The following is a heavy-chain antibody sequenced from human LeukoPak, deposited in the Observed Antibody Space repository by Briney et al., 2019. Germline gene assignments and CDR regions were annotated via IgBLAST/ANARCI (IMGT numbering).Heavy chain of an antibody. CDR1: GLTVSNNY. CDR2: ISGNGGST. J-gene: IGHJ4*02. D-gene: IGHD2-8*01. CDR3: VKDNGQGGFDS. Sequence: GGSLRLSCAASGLTVSNNYMNWVRQAPGKGLEYVAAISGNGGSTYHSDTVYGRFTISRDNSKNTLYLQMTSLRAEDTALYYCVKDNGQGGFDSWGQGTLVTVSA. V-gene: IGHV3-64D*09.